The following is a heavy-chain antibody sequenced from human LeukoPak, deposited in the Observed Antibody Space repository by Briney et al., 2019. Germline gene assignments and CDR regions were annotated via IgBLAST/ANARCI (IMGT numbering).Heavy chain of an antibody. CDR2: IYYSGST. CDR1: GGSISSYY. D-gene: IGHD2-15*01. V-gene: IGHV4-59*01. CDR3: ARAGGSCYACDYYYYGMDV. Sequence: SETLSLTCTVSGGSISSYYWSWIRQPPGKGREWIGYIYYSGSTNYNPSLKSRVTISVDTSKNQFSLKLSSVTAADTAVYYCARAGGSCYACDYYYYGMDVWGQGTTVTVSS. J-gene: IGHJ6*02.